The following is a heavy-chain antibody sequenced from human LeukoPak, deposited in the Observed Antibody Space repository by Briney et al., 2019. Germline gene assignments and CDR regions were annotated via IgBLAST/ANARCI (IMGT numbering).Heavy chain of an antibody. V-gene: IGHV3-21*01. CDR3: ARGELLSSPFDY. J-gene: IGHJ4*02. CDR2: IGISSNKI. D-gene: IGHD2-21*02. Sequence: PGGSLRLSCAASGFTLRSYTMNWVRQAPGKGLEWVSSIGISSNKIYYADSVKGRFIISRDNAKNSVYLQMNSLRAEDTAVYYCARGELLSSPFDYWGQGTLVTVSS. CDR1: GFTLRSYT.